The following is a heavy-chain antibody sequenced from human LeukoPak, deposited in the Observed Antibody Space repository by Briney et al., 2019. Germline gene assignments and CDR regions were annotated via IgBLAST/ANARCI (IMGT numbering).Heavy chain of an antibody. D-gene: IGHD6-13*01. CDR2: NSFSGGRG. V-gene: IGHV3-23*01. CDR3: AKDRDIAAGTEKATYGLDV. CDR1: AFTFSNYA. J-gene: IGHJ6*04. Sequence: GGSLRLSCAASAFTFSNYAMSWVRQAPGKGLEWVSGNSFSGGRGYYADSVKGRFTISRDNSKNTLYLQMNSLRVEDTAVYYCAKDRDIAAGTEKATYGLDVWGKGTTVTVSS.